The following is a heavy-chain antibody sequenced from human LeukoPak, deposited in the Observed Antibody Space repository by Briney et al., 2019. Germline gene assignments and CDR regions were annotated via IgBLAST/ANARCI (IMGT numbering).Heavy chain of an antibody. J-gene: IGHJ4*02. CDR2: ISYDGSNK. CDR1: GFTFSSYG. D-gene: IGHD3-22*01. V-gene: IGHV3-30*18. CDR3: AKSGYYYDSSGYRGINYFDY. Sequence: GGSLRLSCAASGFTFSSYGMHWVRQAPGKGLEWVAVISYDGSNKYYADSVKGRFTISRDNSKNTLYLQMNSLRAEDTAVYYCAKSGYYYDSSGYRGINYFDYWGQGTLVTVSS.